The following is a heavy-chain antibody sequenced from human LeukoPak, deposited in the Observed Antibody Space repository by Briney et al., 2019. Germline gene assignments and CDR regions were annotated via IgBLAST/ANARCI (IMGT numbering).Heavy chain of an antibody. CDR1: GGSISSGGYS. D-gene: IGHD6-13*01. CDR3: ARRGIAAAGTRAFDI. J-gene: IGHJ3*02. V-gene: IGHV4-30-2*01. CDR2: IYHSGST. Sequence: ASETLSLTCAVSGGSISSGGYSWSWIRQPPGKGLEWIGYIYHSGSTYYNPSLKSRVTISVDRSKNQFSLKLSSVTAADTAVYYCARRGIAAAGTRAFDIWGQGTMVTVSS.